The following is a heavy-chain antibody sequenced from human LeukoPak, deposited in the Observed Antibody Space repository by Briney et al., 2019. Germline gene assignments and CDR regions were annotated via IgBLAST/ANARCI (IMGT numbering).Heavy chain of an antibody. D-gene: IGHD6-6*01. V-gene: IGHV3-23*01. CDR2: ISGSGGST. CDR3: AKDGTYSSSYYYYYGMDV. Sequence: GGSLRLSCAASGFTFSSYAMSWVRQAPGKGLEWVSAISGSGGSTYYADSVKGRFTISRDNSMNTLYLQMNSLRAEDTAVYYCAKDGTYSSSYYYYYGMDVWGQGTTVTVSS. CDR1: GFTFSSYA. J-gene: IGHJ6*02.